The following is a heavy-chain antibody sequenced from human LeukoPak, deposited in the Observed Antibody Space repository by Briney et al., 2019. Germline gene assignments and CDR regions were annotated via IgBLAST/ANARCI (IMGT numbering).Heavy chain of an antibody. CDR1: GLTFSSYA. CDR2: ISGSGSTT. CDR3: AKDHPNSSSWFFDF. Sequence: GGSLRLSCAASGLTFSSYAMNWVRQAPGKGLEWVSGISGSGSTTHYADSVKGRFTISRDNSKNTVYLQMNSLRAEDTALYYCAKDHPNSSSWFFDFWGQGTLVTVSS. J-gene: IGHJ4*02. D-gene: IGHD6-13*01. V-gene: IGHV3-23*01.